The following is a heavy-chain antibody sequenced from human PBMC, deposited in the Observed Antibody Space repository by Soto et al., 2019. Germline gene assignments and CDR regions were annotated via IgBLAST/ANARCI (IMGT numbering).Heavy chain of an antibody. V-gene: IGHV3-23*01. D-gene: IGHD2-2*01. Sequence: GGSLRLSCAASGFTFSSYAMSWVRQAPGKGLEWVSAISGSGGSTYYADSVKGRFTISRDNSKNTLYLQMNSLRVEDTSVYYCAKGNVEYRPFLYYYYGMDGWGQGTTVTVSS. CDR3: AKGNVEYRPFLYYYYGMDG. CDR2: ISGSGGST. J-gene: IGHJ6*02. CDR1: GFTFSSYA.